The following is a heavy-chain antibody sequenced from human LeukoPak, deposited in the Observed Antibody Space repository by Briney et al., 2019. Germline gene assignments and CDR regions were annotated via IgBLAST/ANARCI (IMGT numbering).Heavy chain of an antibody. CDR2: IWYDGSNK. CDR1: GFTFSSYG. Sequence: GGSLRLYCAASGFTFSSYGMHWVRQAQGKGLEGVADIWYDGSNKYYADYVKGRFTISRDNSKNTLYLQMNSLRAEDTAVYYCAKDYYGPSGGIDYWGQGTLVTVSS. D-gene: IGHD3-10*01. J-gene: IGHJ4*02. V-gene: IGHV3-33*06. CDR3: AKDYYGPSGGIDY.